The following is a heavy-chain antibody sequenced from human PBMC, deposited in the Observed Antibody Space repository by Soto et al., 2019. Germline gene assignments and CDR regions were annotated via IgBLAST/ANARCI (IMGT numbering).Heavy chain of an antibody. Sequence: SGPTLLNPTQTFTLTCTFSGFSLSTSGVGVGWIRQPPGKALEWLALIYWNDDKRYSPSLKSRLTITKDTSKNQVVLTMTNMDPVDTATQYCAHQAPDYYDYTLSKTPGFDPWGKGTLVTV. D-gene: IGHD3-3*01. CDR2: IYWNDDK. V-gene: IGHV2-5*01. J-gene: IGHJ5*02. CDR1: GFSLSTSGVG. CDR3: AHQAPDYYDYTLSKTPGFDP.